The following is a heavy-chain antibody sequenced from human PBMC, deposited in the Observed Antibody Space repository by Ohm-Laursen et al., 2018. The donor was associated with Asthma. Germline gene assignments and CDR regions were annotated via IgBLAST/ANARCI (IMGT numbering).Heavy chain of an antibody. CDR1: GFTFSSHG. Sequence: SLRLSCAASGFTFSSHGMHWVRQAPGKGLEWVAVISYDESNKYYADSVKGRFTISRDNSKNTLYLQMNSLRAEDTAVYYCARSVDIVAMKPDYYYGMDVWGQGTTVTVSS. D-gene: IGHD5-12*01. J-gene: IGHJ6*02. CDR2: ISYDESNK. V-gene: IGHV3-30*03. CDR3: ARSVDIVAMKPDYYYGMDV.